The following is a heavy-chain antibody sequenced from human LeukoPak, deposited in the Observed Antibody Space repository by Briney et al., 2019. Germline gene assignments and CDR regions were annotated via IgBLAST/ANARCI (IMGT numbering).Heavy chain of an antibody. D-gene: IGHD2-2*01. J-gene: IGHJ3*02. CDR2: INPNSGGT. CDR1: GYTFTGYY. Sequence: EASVKVSCKASGYTFTGYYVHWVRQAPGQGLEWMGWINPNSGGTNYAQKFQGRVTMTRDTSISTAYMELSRLRSDDTAVYYCARDPSFPTVVVPAAMSQSPGAFDIWGQGTMVTVSS. V-gene: IGHV1-2*02. CDR3: ARDPSFPTVVVPAAMSQSPGAFDI.